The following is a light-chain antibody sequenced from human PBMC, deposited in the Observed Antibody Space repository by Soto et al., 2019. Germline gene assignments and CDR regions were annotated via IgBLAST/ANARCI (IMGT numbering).Light chain of an antibody. CDR3: ELYGSSPT. J-gene: IGKJ1*01. V-gene: IGKV3-20*01. CDR2: GVS. Sequence: EIALTPSHDTLSLPPGERATLSFMASQSVSSSLAWYQQSPGQAPRLLLYGVSSRATSIPERFSGSGYGSDFTLTISSLETEDFAVYFCELYGSSPTLVHGTKV. CDR1: QSVSSS.